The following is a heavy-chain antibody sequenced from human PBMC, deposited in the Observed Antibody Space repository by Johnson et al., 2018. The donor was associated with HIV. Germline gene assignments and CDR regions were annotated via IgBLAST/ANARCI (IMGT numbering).Heavy chain of an antibody. CDR2: IYSGGST. CDR3: VGGLLWFGELLEAFDI. J-gene: IGHJ3*02. Sequence: EVQLVESGGGLIQPGGSLRLSCAASGFTVSSNYMSWVRQAPGKGLVWVSIIYSGGSTYYADSVRGRFTISRDNSKNTLYLPMTSLRAEDTAVYYCVGGLLWFGELLEAFDIWGQGTMVTVSS. V-gene: IGHV3-53*01. D-gene: IGHD3-10*01. CDR1: GFTVSSNY.